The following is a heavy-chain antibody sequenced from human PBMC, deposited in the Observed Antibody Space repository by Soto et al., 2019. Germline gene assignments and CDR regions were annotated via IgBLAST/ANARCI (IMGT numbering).Heavy chain of an antibody. CDR1: GGSFSCYY. J-gene: IGHJ4*02. Sequence: SETLSLTCAVYGGSFSCYYWSWIRQPPGKGLEWIGEINHSGSTNYNPSLKSRVTISVDTSKNQFSLKLSSVTAADTAVYYCARGRYSSSSYFDYWGQGTLVTVS. V-gene: IGHV4-34*01. D-gene: IGHD6-6*01. CDR3: ARGRYSSSSYFDY. CDR2: INHSGST.